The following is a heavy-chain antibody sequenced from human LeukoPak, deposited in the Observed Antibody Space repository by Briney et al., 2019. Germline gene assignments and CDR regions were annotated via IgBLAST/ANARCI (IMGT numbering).Heavy chain of an antibody. D-gene: IGHD2-15*01. CDR3: AKGDCCGGSCYPNFDY. CDR2: ISGSGGST. CDR1: GFTFSSYA. Sequence: GGSLRLSCAASGFTFSSYAMSWVRQAPGKGLEWVSAISGSGGSTYYADSVKGRFTISRDNSKNTRYLQMNSLRAEDTAVYYCAKGDCCGGSCYPNFDYPGQGTLVTVSS. J-gene: IGHJ4*02. V-gene: IGHV3-23*01.